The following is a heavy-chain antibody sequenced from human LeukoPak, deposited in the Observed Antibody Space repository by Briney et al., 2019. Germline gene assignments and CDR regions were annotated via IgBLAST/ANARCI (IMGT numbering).Heavy chain of an antibody. J-gene: IGHJ6*03. CDR2: IYTSGST. D-gene: IGHD2-2*01. Sequence: SETLSLTCTVSGGSISSYYWSWIRQPAGKGLEWIGRIYTSGSTNYNPSLKSRVTMSVDTSKNQFSLKLSSVTAADTAVYYCARDVQDIVVVPAAPFTYYYYYYMDVWGKGTTVTVSS. V-gene: IGHV4-4*07. CDR1: GGSISSYY. CDR3: ARDVQDIVVVPAAPFTYYYYYYMDV.